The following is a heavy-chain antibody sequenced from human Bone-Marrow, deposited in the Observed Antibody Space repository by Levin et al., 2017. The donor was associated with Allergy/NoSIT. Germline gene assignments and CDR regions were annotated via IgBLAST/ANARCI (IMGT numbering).Heavy chain of an antibody. Sequence: GGSLRLSCAASGFTFSSYGMHWVRQAPGKGLEWVAVISYDGSNKYYADSVKGRFTISRDNSKNTLYLQMNSLRAEDTAVYYCAVQGSVGASTHFDYWGQGTLVTVSS. CDR3: AVQGSVGASTHFDY. CDR1: GFTFSSYG. J-gene: IGHJ4*02. D-gene: IGHD1-26*01. V-gene: IGHV3-30*03. CDR2: ISYDGSNK.